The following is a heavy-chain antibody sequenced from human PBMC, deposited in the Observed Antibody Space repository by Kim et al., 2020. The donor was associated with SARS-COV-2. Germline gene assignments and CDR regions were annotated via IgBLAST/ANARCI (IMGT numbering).Heavy chain of an antibody. J-gene: IGHJ1*01. CDR2: IRSDGSTE. V-gene: IGHV3-33*01. Sequence: GGSLRLSCAASGFSFSSYGMHWVRQAPGKGPVWVAGIRSDGSTENYADLVKGRFTISRDNSKNILYLQMNSLRAEDTAVYYCARGTVRVGEY. CDR1: GFSFSSYG. CDR3: ARGTVRVGEY. D-gene: IGHD1-1*01.